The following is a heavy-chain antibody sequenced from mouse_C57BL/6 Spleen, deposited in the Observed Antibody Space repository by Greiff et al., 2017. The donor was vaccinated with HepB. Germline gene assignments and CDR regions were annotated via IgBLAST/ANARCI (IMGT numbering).Heavy chain of an antibody. Sequence: DVMLVESGGGLVQPGGSLSLSCAASGFTFTDYYMSWVRQPPGKALEWLGFIRNKANGYTTEYSASVKGRFTISRDNSQSILYLQMNALRAEDSATYYCARPDDGSSYGGFAYWGQGTLVTVSA. V-gene: IGHV7-3*01. CDR2: IRNKANGYTT. D-gene: IGHD1-1*01. CDR3: ARPDDGSSYGGFAY. CDR1: GFTFTDYY. J-gene: IGHJ3*01.